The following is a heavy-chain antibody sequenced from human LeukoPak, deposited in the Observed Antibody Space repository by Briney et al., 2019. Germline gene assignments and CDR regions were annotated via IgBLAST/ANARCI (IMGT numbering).Heavy chain of an antibody. V-gene: IGHV1-18*01. J-gene: IGHJ6*02. Sequence: ASVKVSCKASGYTFTSYGISWVRQAPGQGLEWMGWISAYNGNTNYAQKLQGRVTMTTDTSTSTAYMELRSLRSDDTAVYYCARVRYYYGSGSFPTTIRFYYGMDVWGQGTTVTVSS. CDR2: ISAYNGNT. CDR3: ARVRYYYGSGSFPTTIRFYYGMDV. CDR1: GYTFTSYG. D-gene: IGHD3-10*01.